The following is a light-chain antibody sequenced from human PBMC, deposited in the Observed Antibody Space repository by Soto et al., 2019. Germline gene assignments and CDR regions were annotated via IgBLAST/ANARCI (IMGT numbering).Light chain of an antibody. V-gene: IGKV3-15*01. Sequence: EILMTQSQATLSFSPGERATLSCRAGQRISSNVAWYQQKPGQAPRLLIYGASTRATGVPARFSGGGSGTEFTLTISSLQSEDFAVYFCQQYKDWPPYTFGQGTKLEIK. CDR3: QQYKDWPPYT. CDR1: QRISSN. CDR2: GAS. J-gene: IGKJ2*01.